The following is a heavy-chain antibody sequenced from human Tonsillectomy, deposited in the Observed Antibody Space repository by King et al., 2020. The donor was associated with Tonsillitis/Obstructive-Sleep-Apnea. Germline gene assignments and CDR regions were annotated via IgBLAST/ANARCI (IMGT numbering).Heavy chain of an antibody. D-gene: IGHD6-19*01. V-gene: IGHV3-21*01. CDR3: AGTVVVAGFPDY. Sequence: VQLVESGGGLVKPGGSLRLSCAASGFTFSSYSMNWVRQAPGKGLEWVSSVSSSCGYIDYADSVKGRFTISRDNAKNSLLLHMISLRAEDTAVYCCAGTVVVAGFPDYWGQGTLVTVSS. CDR1: GFTFSSYS. J-gene: IGHJ4*02. CDR2: VSSSCGYI.